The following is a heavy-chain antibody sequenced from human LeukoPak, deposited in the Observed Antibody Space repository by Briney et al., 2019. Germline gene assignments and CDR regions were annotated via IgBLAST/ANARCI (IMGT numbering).Heavy chain of an antibody. V-gene: IGHV3-23*01. CDR2: ISGSGGST. CDR1: GFTFSSYA. J-gene: IGHJ6*03. D-gene: IGHD4/OR15-4a*01. Sequence: GGSLRLSCAASGFTFSSYAMSWVRQAPGKGLEWVSAISGSGGSTYYADSVKGRFTISRDNAKNSLYLQMNSLRAEDTAVYYCARDPNYPHLYYYYYYMDVWGKGTTVTVSS. CDR3: ARDPNYPHLYYYYYYMDV.